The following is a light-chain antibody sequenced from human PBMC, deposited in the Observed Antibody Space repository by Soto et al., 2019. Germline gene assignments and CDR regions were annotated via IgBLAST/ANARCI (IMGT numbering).Light chain of an antibody. CDR1: QSISSW. V-gene: IGKV1-5*03. CDR3: QQYNSYSRT. J-gene: IGKJ1*01. CDR2: KAS. Sequence: DIQMTKSPSTLSASVGDRVTITCPASQSISSWLAWYQQKPGKAPKLLIYKASSLESGVPSRFSGSGSGTEFTLTISSLQPDDFATYYCQQYNSYSRTFGQGTKVDIK.